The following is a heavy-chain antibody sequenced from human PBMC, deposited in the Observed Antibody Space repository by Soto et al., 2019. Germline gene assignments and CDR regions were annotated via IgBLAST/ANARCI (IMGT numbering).Heavy chain of an antibody. D-gene: IGHD3-10*02. V-gene: IGHV3-23*01. J-gene: IGHJ4*02. CDR2: INGSGGKT. CDR1: GFTFSSYA. CDR3: AKEFSSNYYVSIFHD. Sequence: WGSLRLSCAASGFTFSSYAVTWFRQSPFKWLEWVSSINGSGGKTFYARSVQGRFTISRDNFKNTLYLQMNSLRAEDTAVYYFAKEFSSNYYVSIFHDWGQGTLVTVSS.